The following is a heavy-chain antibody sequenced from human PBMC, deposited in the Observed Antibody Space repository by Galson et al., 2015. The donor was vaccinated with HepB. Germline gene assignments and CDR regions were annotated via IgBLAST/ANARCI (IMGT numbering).Heavy chain of an antibody. Sequence: SLRLSCAASGFTVSSNYMSWVRQAPGKGLEWVSVIYSGGSTYYADSVKGRFTISRDNSKNTLYLQMNSLRAEDTAVYYCARDSKNLDCSGGSCAYFQHWGQGTLVTVSS. CDR2: IYSGGST. J-gene: IGHJ1*01. CDR1: GFTVSSNY. CDR3: ARDSKNLDCSGGSCAYFQH. D-gene: IGHD2-15*01. V-gene: IGHV3-66*02.